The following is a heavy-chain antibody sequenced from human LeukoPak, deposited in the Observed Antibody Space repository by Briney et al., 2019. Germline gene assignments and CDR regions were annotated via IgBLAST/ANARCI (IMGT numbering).Heavy chain of an antibody. CDR3: ARHGDTAMVEPFDY. CDR1: CYIFTSYW. Sequence: GESLMTSSKGSCYIFTSYWIGWVRQMPGKGLEWMGIIYPGDSDTKYSPSFQGETIISAAKTISTAYLQWTSLKASDTAMYYCARHGDTAMVEPFDYWGQGTLVTVSS. CDR2: IYPGDSDT. V-gene: IGHV5-51*01. D-gene: IGHD5-18*01. J-gene: IGHJ4*02.